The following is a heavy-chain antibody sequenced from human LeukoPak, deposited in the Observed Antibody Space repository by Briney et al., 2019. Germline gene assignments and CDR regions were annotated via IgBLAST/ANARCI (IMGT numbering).Heavy chain of an antibody. Sequence: SETLSLTCTVSGGSISSYYWSRIRQPPGKGLEWIGYIFYSGSTNYNPSHKSRVTISVDTSKNQFSLKLSSVTAADTAVYYCAREAIKGFDYWGQGILVTVSS. D-gene: IGHD5-24*01. CDR3: AREAIKGFDY. V-gene: IGHV4-59*01. CDR1: GGSISSYY. J-gene: IGHJ4*02. CDR2: IFYSGST.